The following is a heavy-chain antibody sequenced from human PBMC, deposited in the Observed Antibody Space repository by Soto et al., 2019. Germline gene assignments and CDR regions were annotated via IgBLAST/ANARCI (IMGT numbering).Heavy chain of an antibody. CDR1: GYTFTSYG. D-gene: IGHD4-4*01. Sequence: ASVKVSCKASGYTFTSYGISWVRQAPGQGHEWMGRINACGGNTNYAQKLQGRVTMTRDTSTTTVYMELSSLKSEDTAVYYCARYDYNGNYFDYWGQGTLVTVSS. CDR3: ARYDYNGNYFDY. J-gene: IGHJ4*02. CDR2: INACGGNT. V-gene: IGHV1-18*01.